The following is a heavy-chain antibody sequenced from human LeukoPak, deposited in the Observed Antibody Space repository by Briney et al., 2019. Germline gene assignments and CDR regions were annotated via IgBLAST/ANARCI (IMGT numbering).Heavy chain of an antibody. J-gene: IGHJ5*02. Sequence: ASVKVSCKASGGTFSSYAISWVRQAPGLGLEWMGRIIPILGIANYAQKFQGRVTITADKSTSTAYMELSSLRSEDTAVYFCARERRGSGGYWFDPWGQGTLVTVSS. V-gene: IGHV1-69*04. D-gene: IGHD1-26*01. CDR1: GGTFSSYA. CDR3: ARERRGSGGYWFDP. CDR2: IIPILGIA.